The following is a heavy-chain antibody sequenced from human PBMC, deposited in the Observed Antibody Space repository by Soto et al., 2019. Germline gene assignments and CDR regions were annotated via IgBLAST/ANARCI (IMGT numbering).Heavy chain of an antibody. Sequence: GGSLRLSCAASGFTFDDYAMHWVRQAPGKGLEWVSGISWNSGSIGYADSVKGRFTISRDNAKNSLYLQMNSLRAEDTALYYCAKGRHRLRFLEWFYDYWGQGTLVTVSS. CDR2: ISWNSGSI. J-gene: IGHJ4*02. D-gene: IGHD3-3*01. CDR1: GFTFDDYA. V-gene: IGHV3-9*01. CDR3: AKGRHRLRFLEWFYDY.